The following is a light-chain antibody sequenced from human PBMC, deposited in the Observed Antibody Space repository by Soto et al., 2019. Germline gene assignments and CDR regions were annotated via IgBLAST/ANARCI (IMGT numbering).Light chain of an antibody. V-gene: IGKV1-5*01. CDR1: QSISSW. Sequence: IQMPQSPSTLSGSVGVRVTITCRASQSISSWLAWYQQKPGKAPKLLIYDASSLESGVPSRFSGSGSGTEFTLTISSLQPDDFATYYCQQYNSYSWTFGQGTKVDIK. CDR3: QQYNSYSWT. J-gene: IGKJ1*01. CDR2: DAS.